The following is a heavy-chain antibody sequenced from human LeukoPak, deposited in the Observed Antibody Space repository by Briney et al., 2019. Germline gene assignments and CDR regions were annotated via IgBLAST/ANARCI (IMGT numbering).Heavy chain of an antibody. V-gene: IGHV3-30*18. CDR3: AKDQGDSYYYGSGSYHGPDY. J-gene: IGHJ4*02. D-gene: IGHD3-10*01. Sequence: GGSLRLSCVASGFTFSSYGMHWVRQAPGKGLEWVAVISYDGSNKYYADSVKGRFTISRDNSKNTLYLQMNSLRAEDTAVYYCAKDQGDSYYYGSGSYHGPDYWGQGTLITVSS. CDR2: ISYDGSNK. CDR1: GFTFSSYG.